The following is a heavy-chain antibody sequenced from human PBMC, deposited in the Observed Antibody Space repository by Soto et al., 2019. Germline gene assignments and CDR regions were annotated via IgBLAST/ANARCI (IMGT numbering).Heavy chain of an antibody. D-gene: IGHD2-2*01. V-gene: IGHV4-38-2*02. J-gene: IGHJ4*02. CDR2: IYHRGST. CDR1: GYSISSGYY. Sequence: SETLSLTCAVSGYSISSGYYWGWIRQPPGKGLEWIGSIYHRGSTYYNPSLKSRVTISVDTSKNQFSLKLNSVTAADTAVYYCARDTKPIDYWGQGTLVTVSS. CDR3: ARDTKPIDY.